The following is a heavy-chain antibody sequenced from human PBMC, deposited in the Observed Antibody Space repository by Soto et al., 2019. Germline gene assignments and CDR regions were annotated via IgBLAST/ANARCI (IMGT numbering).Heavy chain of an antibody. CDR3: ARCRGVETHQHNNRLDP. Sequence: SETLSLTCAVYGGSFSVYYWTWIRQPPGKGLEWIGEINHSGSTNYNPSLKSRVTMSVDTSRNLFSLRVSSVTAADTAVYYCARCRGVETHQHNNRLDPWGQGILATVSS. D-gene: IGHD1-1*01. V-gene: IGHV4-34*01. J-gene: IGHJ5*02. CDR2: INHSGST. CDR1: GGSFSVYY.